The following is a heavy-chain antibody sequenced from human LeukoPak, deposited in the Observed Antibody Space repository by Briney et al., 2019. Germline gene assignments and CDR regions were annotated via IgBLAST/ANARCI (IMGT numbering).Heavy chain of an antibody. Sequence: GGSLRLSCAASGFTFSSYAMSWVRQAPGKGLEWVSVISGSGGSTYYADSVKGRFTISRDNSKNTLYLQMNSLRAEDTAVYYCAKDREGRVTGVPYYYYGMDVWGQGTTVTVSS. V-gene: IGHV3-23*01. D-gene: IGHD7-27*01. J-gene: IGHJ6*02. CDR1: GFTFSSYA. CDR2: ISGSGGST. CDR3: AKDREGRVTGVPYYYYGMDV.